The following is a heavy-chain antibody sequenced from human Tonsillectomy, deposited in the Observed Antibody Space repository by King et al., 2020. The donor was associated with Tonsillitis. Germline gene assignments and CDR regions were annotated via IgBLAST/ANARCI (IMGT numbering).Heavy chain of an antibody. D-gene: IGHD3-22*01. J-gene: IGHJ5*02. CDR2: IYTSGST. Sequence: QLQESGPGLVKPSQTLSLTCTVSGGSISSDNYYWSWIRQPAGKGLEWIGRIYTSGSTNYNPSLNSRVSMSLDTSKNQFSLKLSSVTAADTAGYYCARDSGATFYYDTSGYRRVDWFDPWGQGTPVTVSS. CDR3: ARDSGATFYYDTSGYRRVDWFDP. V-gene: IGHV4-61*02. CDR1: GGSISSDNYY.